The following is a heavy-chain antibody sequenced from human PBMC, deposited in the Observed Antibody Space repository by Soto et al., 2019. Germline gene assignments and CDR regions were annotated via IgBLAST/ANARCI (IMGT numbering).Heavy chain of an antibody. D-gene: IGHD2-2*01. CDR3: ARVHIVVVPAAIVTDYYYYMDV. Sequence: SVKVSCKASGGTFSSYAISWVRQAPGQGLEWMGGIIPIFGTANYAQKFQGRVTITADESTSTAYMELRSLRSDDTAVYYCARVHIVVVPAAIVTDYYYYMDVWGKGTTVTVSS. CDR2: IIPIFGTA. J-gene: IGHJ6*03. V-gene: IGHV1-69*13. CDR1: GGTFSSYA.